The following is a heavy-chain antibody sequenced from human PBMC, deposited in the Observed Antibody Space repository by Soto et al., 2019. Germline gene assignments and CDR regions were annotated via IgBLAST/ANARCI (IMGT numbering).Heavy chain of an antibody. Sequence: PSETLSLTCTVSGGSISSYYWSWIRQPPGKGLEWIGYIYYSGSTNYNPSLKSRVTISVDTSKNQFSLKLSSVTAADTAVYYCAREGGWGYFDYWGQGTLVTVSS. CDR1: GGSISSYY. CDR2: IYYSGST. D-gene: IGHD6-19*01. J-gene: IGHJ4*02. V-gene: IGHV4-59*01. CDR3: AREGGWGYFDY.